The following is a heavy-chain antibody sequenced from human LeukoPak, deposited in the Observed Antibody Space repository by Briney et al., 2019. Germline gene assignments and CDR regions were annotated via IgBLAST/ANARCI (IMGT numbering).Heavy chain of an antibody. J-gene: IGHJ4*02. Sequence: PGGSLRLSCAASGFTFTDAWLSWVRQAPGKGLEWVAVIWYDGSNKYYADSVKGRFTISRDNSKSTLYLQMNSLRAEDTAVYYCARGYGVDGYDTEEKFDYWGQGTLVTVSS. CDR2: IWYDGSNK. D-gene: IGHD5-12*01. V-gene: IGHV3-33*08. CDR3: ARGYGVDGYDTEEKFDY. CDR1: GFTFTDAW.